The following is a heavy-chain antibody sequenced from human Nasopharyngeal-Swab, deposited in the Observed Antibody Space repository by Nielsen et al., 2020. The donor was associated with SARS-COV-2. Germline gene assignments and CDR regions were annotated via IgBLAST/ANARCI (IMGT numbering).Heavy chain of an antibody. CDR3: ARGIAAAGTLDY. D-gene: IGHD6-13*01. V-gene: IGHV1-3*01. Sequence: ASVKVSCKASGYTFTSYAMHWVRQAPGQRLEWMGWINAGNGNTKYSQKFQGRVTITRDTSASTAYMELSSLRSEDTAVYHCARGIAAAGTLDYWGQGTLVTVSS. J-gene: IGHJ4*02. CDR1: GYTFTSYA. CDR2: INAGNGNT.